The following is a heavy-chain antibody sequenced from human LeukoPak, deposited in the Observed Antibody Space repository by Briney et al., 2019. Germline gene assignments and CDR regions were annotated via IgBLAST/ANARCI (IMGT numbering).Heavy chain of an antibody. Sequence: GGSLRLSCAASGFTFSSYAMSWVRQAPGKGLEWVSVIIGSGGSTFYADSVRGRFTISRDNSKNTLYLQMNSLRPEDTAVYYCAKDRRFLSNYYDSSGYLDYWGQGTLVTVSS. CDR3: AKDRRFLSNYYDSSGYLDY. J-gene: IGHJ4*02. CDR1: GFTFSSYA. V-gene: IGHV3-23*01. CDR2: IIGSGGST. D-gene: IGHD3-22*01.